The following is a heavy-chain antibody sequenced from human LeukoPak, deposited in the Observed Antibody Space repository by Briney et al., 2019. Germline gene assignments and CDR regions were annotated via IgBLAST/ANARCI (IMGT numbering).Heavy chain of an antibody. V-gene: IGHV3-23*01. CDR3: AKTTAAIPGLFDH. CDR2: ISGTGGNT. Sequence: GGSLRLSCAASGFTFSNYAMSWVRQAPGKGLEWVSAISGTGGNTYYADSVKGRFTISRDNSKNTLYLQMNSLRAEDTAVYFCAKTTAAIPGLFDHWGQGTLVTVSS. CDR1: GFTFSNYA. D-gene: IGHD2-2*02. J-gene: IGHJ4*02.